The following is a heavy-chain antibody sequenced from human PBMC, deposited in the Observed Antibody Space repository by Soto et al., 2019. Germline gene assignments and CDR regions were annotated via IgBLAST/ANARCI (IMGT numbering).Heavy chain of an antibody. Sequence: QVQLVESGGGVVKPGRSLRLSCAASGFTFSSYGMHWVRQAPGKGVEWVAVVWYDGSNKYYADSVKGRFTISKDNSKNTLYLQMTSLRAEDTAVYYCAREKSGSYFWFDPWGQGTLVTVSS. V-gene: IGHV3-33*01. CDR3: AREKSGSYFWFDP. CDR1: GFTFSSYG. CDR2: VWYDGSNK. J-gene: IGHJ5*02. D-gene: IGHD1-26*01.